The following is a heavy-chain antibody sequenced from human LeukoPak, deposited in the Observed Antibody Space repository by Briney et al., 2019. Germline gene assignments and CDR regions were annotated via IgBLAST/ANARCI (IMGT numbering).Heavy chain of an antibody. V-gene: IGHV3-30*18. CDR1: GFTFSSYG. D-gene: IGHD1-26*01. J-gene: IGHJ3*02. CDR2: ISYDGSNK. CDR3: AKGGSWDHDAFDI. Sequence: GGSLRLSCAASGFTFSSYGMHWVRQAPGKGLEWVAVISYDGSNKYYADSVKGRFTISRDNSKNTLYLQMNSLRAEDTAVYYCAKGGSWDHDAFDIWGQGTMVTVSS.